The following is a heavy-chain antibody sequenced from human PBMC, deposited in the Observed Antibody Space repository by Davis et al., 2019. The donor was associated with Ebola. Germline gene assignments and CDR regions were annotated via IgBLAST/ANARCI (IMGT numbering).Heavy chain of an antibody. CDR2: ISSSSSTI. Sequence: GESLKISCAASGFTFSSYSMNWVRQAPGKGLEWVSYISSSSSTIYYADSVKGRFTISRDNAKNSLYLQMNSLRAEDTAVYYCARDLRPGVGGQGTLVTVSS. CDR3: ARDLRPGV. J-gene: IGHJ4*02. CDR1: GFTFSSYS. V-gene: IGHV3-48*01.